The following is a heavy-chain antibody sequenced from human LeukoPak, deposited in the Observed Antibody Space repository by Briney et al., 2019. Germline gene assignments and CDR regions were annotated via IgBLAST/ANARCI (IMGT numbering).Heavy chain of an antibody. J-gene: IGHJ5*02. D-gene: IGHD3-22*01. CDR3: ARAGRYYYDSSGYYNRYNWFDP. Sequence: PSETLSLTCAVYGGSFSGYYWSWIRQPPGKGLEWIGEINHSGSTYYNPSLKSRVTISVDTSKNQFSLKLSSVTAADTAVYYCARAGRYYYDSSGYYNRYNWFDPWGQGTLVTVSS. V-gene: IGHV4-34*01. CDR1: GGSFSGYY. CDR2: INHSGST.